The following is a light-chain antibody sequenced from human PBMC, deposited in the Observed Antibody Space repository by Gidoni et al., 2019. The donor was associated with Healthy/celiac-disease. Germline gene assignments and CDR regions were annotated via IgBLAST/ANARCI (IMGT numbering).Light chain of an antibody. CDR2: WAS. CDR1: QSVLYSSNNKNY. CDR3: QQYYSTPPLT. V-gene: IGKV4-1*01. Sequence: ILLTHSPDSLAVSLGERATINCKSSQSVLYSSNNKNYLAWYQQKPGQTPKLLIYWASTRESGVPDRFSGSGSGTDFTLTISSLQAEDVAGYYCQQYYSTPPLTFGGGTKVEIK. J-gene: IGKJ4*01.